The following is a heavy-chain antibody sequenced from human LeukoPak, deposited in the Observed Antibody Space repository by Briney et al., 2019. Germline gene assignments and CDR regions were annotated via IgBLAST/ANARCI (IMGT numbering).Heavy chain of an antibody. CDR1: GGSIRSSYYY. CDR3: ARDLSAAFDF. D-gene: IGHD6-25*01. Sequence: SETLSLTCTVSGGSIRSSYYYWGWIRQPPGKGLEWVARLVYDARSDYANSVKGRFSISRDDSKNTLFLDMSNLRVEDTALYYCARDLSAAFDFWGQGVLVTVSS. CDR2: LVYDARS. J-gene: IGHJ4*02. V-gene: IGHV4-39*02.